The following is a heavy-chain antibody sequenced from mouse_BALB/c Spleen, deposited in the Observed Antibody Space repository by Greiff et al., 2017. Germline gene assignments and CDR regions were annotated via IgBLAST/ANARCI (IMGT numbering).Heavy chain of an antibody. CDR3: VRRNVLRYAMDY. CDR2: IWTGGGT. Sequence: QVQLQQSGPGLVAPSQSLSITCTVSGFSLTSYDISWIRQPPGKGLEWLGVIWTGGGTNYNSAFMSRLSISKDNSKSQVFLKMNSLQTDDTAIYYCVRRNVLRYAMDYWGQGTSVTVSS. J-gene: IGHJ4*01. D-gene: IGHD1-1*01. CDR1: GFSLTSYD. V-gene: IGHV2-9-2*01.